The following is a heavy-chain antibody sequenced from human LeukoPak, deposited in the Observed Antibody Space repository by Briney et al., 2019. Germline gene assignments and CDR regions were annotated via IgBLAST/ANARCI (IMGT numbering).Heavy chain of an antibody. Sequence: KPSETLSLTCTVSGGSITGYYWNWIRQSAGQGLEWLGRVYSSGVGNYNPSLTSRVTMSADTSKNQFSLKLTSLTAADTAVYYCAREEFLHEIDSSGYFVYWGQGTLVTVSS. J-gene: IGHJ4*02. D-gene: IGHD3-22*01. CDR3: AREEFLHEIDSSGYFVY. CDR1: GGSITGYY. CDR2: VYSSGVG. V-gene: IGHV4-4*07.